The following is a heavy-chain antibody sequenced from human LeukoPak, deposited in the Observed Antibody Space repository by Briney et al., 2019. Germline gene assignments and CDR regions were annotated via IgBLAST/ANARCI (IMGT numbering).Heavy chain of an antibody. CDR3: VKDLGTAAAGQSGFDP. D-gene: IGHD6-13*01. CDR2: IIPIFGTA. CDR1: GGTFSSYA. V-gene: IGHV1-69*13. Sequence: GASVKVSCKASGGTFSSYAISWVRQAPGQGLEWMGGIIPIFGTANYAQKFQGRVTITADESTSTAYMELSSLRSEDTAVYYCVKDLGTAAAGQSGFDPWGQGTLVTVSS. J-gene: IGHJ5*02.